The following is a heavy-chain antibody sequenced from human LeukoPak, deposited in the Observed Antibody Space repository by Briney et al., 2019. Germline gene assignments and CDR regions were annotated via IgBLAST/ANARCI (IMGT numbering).Heavy chain of an antibody. CDR2: IIPLLGIT. D-gene: IGHD3-16*01. J-gene: IGHJ3*02. Sequence: GSSVKVSCKASGGTFSSYAMHWVRQAPRQGLAWVARIIPLLGITNHAQKLQGRVTVTADTSTNTAYMELTSLISDDTAVYYCARARSRITFGGIRHAFDIWGQGTLVTVSS. CDR3: ARARSRITFGGIRHAFDI. V-gene: IGHV1-69*04. CDR1: GGTFSSYA.